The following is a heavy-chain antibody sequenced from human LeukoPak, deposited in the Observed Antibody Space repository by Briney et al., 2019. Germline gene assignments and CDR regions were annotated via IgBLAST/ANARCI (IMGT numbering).Heavy chain of an antibody. Sequence: GASVKVSCKASGYTFTSYGISWVRQAPGQGLEWMGWISAYNGNTNYAQKLQGRVTMTTDTSTSTAYMELRSLRSDDTAVYYCARSRRRDYYDSSGYHDYWGQGTLVTVSS. CDR2: ISAYNGNT. CDR1: GYTFTSYG. D-gene: IGHD3-22*01. J-gene: IGHJ4*02. V-gene: IGHV1-18*01. CDR3: ARSRRRDYYDSSGYHDY.